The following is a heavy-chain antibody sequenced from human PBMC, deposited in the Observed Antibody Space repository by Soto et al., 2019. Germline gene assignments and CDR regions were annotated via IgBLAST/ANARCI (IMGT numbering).Heavy chain of an antibody. CDR1: GLTLSKFE. Sequence: GRSMRLSCELSGLTLSKFEITWVRPAHGEVMEWDSSILSDGTTIYYADFVAGRFTISRDTAKNSLYMQMNRLIGEHTSTNYCGRVGVVARHYWGQGTPVTVSS. J-gene: IGHJ4*02. CDR3: GRVGVVARHY. V-gene: IGHV3-48*03. CDR2: ILSDGTTI. D-gene: IGHD5-12*01.